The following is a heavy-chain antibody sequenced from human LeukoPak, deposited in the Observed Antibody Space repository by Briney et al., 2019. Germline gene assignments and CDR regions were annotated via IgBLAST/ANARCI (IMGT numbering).Heavy chain of an antibody. D-gene: IGHD3-3*01. CDR2: INHSGST. CDR3: ARLKGKTGIFGVVITYGMDG. J-gene: IGHJ6*01. CDR1: GGSFSGYY. Sequence: SETLSLTCAVYGGSFSGYYWSWIRQPPGKGLEWIGEINHSGSTNYNPSLKSRVTISVDTSKNQFSLKLSSVTAADTAVYYCARLKGKTGIFGVVITYGMDGWGQGTTVTVA. V-gene: IGHV4-34*01.